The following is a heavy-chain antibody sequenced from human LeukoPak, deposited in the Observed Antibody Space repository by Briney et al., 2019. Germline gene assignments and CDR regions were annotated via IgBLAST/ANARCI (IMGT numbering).Heavy chain of an antibody. CDR1: GFTFSSYS. D-gene: IGHD3-9*01. Sequence: PGGSLRLSCAASGFTFSSYSMNWVRQAPGKGLEWVSSISSSSSYIYYADSVKGRFTISRDNAKNSLYLQMNSLRAEDTAVYYCARDPRYFDWFSNADAFDIWGQGTMVTVSS. V-gene: IGHV3-21*01. J-gene: IGHJ3*02. CDR3: ARDPRYFDWFSNADAFDI. CDR2: ISSSSSYI.